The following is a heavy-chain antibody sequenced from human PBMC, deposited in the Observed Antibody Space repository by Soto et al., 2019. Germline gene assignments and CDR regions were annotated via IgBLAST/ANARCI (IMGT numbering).Heavy chain of an antibody. CDR3: ASDRSSGWGQGYGMDV. D-gene: IGHD6-19*01. V-gene: IGHV4-59*01. Sequence: SETLSLTCTVSGGSISTYYWSWIRQPPGKGLEWIGYIYYSGSTSYNPSLKSRVTISVDTSKNQFSLKLRSVTAADTAVYYCASDRSSGWGQGYGMDVWGQGTTVTVSS. CDR2: IYYSGST. CDR1: GGSISTYY. J-gene: IGHJ6*02.